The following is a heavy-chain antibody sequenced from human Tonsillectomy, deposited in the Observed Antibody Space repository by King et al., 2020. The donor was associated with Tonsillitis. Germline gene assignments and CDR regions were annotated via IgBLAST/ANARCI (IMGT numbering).Heavy chain of an antibody. CDR3: ARDPGTPFDS. CDR1: GYSFTGYG. D-gene: IGHD1-1*01. V-gene: IGHV7-4-1*02. Sequence: QLVQSGSELRKPGASVKLSCKASGYSFTGYGINWVRQAPGQGLEWMGAIDTNTGNPTYAQAFTGRFVFSLDTSVSTAYLQINSLKAEDTAVYYCARDPGTPFDSWGQGTLVTVSS. CDR2: IDTNTGNP. J-gene: IGHJ4*02.